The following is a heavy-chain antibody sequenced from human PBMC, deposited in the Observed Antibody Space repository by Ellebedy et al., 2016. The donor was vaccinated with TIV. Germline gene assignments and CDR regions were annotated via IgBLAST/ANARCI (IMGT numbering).Heavy chain of an antibody. D-gene: IGHD4-11*01. Sequence: GGSLRLXXAASGFTFSSYAMSWVRQAPGKGLEWVSAISGSGGSTYYADSVKGRFTISRDNSKNTLYLQMNSLRAEDTAVYYCAKDGSPAYTQYYFYYMDVWGKGTTVTVSS. CDR1: GFTFSSYA. CDR2: ISGSGGST. CDR3: AKDGSPAYTQYYFYYMDV. V-gene: IGHV3-23*01. J-gene: IGHJ6*03.